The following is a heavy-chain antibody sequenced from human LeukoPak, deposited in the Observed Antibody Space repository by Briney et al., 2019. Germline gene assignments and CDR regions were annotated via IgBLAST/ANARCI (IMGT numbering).Heavy chain of an antibody. V-gene: IGHV4-39*01. CDR1: GGSISSSRYY. CDR2: LYYSGNT. Sequence: SETLSLTCTVSGGSISSSRYYGGWIRQPPGKGLEWIGSLYYSGNTYYNPSLKSRVTISVDTSKNQFSLKLSSVTAADTAVYYCARNIAVAGRGDYMDVWGKGTTVTISS. D-gene: IGHD6-19*01. CDR3: ARNIAVAGRGDYMDV. J-gene: IGHJ6*03.